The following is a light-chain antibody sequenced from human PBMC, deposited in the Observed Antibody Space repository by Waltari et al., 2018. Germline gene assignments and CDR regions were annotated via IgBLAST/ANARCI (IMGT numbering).Light chain of an antibody. Sequence: EIVIAQSPATLPVSPEERATLSCRASQSVSSNLAWYQQKPGQAPRLLIYGASTRATGIPARFSGSGSGTEFTLTISSMQSEDFAVYYCQQYNNWPPWTFGQGTKVEIK. V-gene: IGKV3-15*01. J-gene: IGKJ1*01. CDR1: QSVSSN. CDR2: GAS. CDR3: QQYNNWPPWT.